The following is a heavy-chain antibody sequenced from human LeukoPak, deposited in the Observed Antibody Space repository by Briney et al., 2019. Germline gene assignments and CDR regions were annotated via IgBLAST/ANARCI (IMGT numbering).Heavy chain of an antibody. CDR2: INPSGDST. CDR1: GHTFTTYY. V-gene: IGHV1-46*01. CDR3: ARAAYCGGDCYSLDYYYGMDV. Sequence: ASVKVSCKASGHTFTTYYMHWVRQAPGQGLEWMGIINPSGDSTSYAQKFQGRITVTRDTSTSTVYMELSGLRSEDTAVYYCARAAYCGGDCYSLDYYYGMDVWGQGTTVTVSS. J-gene: IGHJ6*02. D-gene: IGHD2-21*02.